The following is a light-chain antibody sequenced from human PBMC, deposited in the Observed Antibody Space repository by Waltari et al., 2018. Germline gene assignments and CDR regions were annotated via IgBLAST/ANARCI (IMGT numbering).Light chain of an antibody. J-gene: IGLJ2*01. Sequence: QSALAQPASVSGSPGQSITIPCTGTSSDVGGYNFVSWYQQHPGKAPKLRIYDVARWPSGVSTRFSGSKSGNTASLTISGLQAEDEADYYCTAYTSTNAVLFGGGTRVTVL. CDR3: TAYTSTNAVL. V-gene: IGLV2-14*03. CDR2: DVA. CDR1: SSDVGGYNF.